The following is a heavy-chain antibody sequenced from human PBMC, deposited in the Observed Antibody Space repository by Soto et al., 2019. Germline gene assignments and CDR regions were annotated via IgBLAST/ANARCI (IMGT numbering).Heavy chain of an antibody. CDR1: GGTFSSYA. CDR2: IIPIFGTA. Sequence: GASVKVSCKASGGTFSSYAISWVRQAPGQGLEWMGGIIPIFGTANYAQKFQGRVTITADKSTSTAYMELSSLRSEDTAVYYCARDRGGSYYSSPYYYYYGMDVWGQGTTVTVS. D-gene: IGHD1-26*01. J-gene: IGHJ6*02. V-gene: IGHV1-69*06. CDR3: ARDRGGSYYSSPYYYYYGMDV.